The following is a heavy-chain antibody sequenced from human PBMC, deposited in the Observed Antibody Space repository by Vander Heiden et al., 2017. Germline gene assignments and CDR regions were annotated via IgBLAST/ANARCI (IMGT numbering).Heavy chain of an antibody. Sequence: QVQLQESGPGLVKPSETLSLTCTVSGGSISSTSYFWGWIRQSPGKGLKWIGSLYHNGDTYYNLSLRSRVTMSVNTSKNQFSLRLPSVTAADTAVYYCLRQVRGTGMTGGWGQGTLVTVSS. CDR3: LRQVRGTGMTGG. J-gene: IGHJ4*02. D-gene: IGHD1-1*01. CDR1: GGSISSTSYF. V-gene: IGHV4-39*01. CDR2: LYHNGDT.